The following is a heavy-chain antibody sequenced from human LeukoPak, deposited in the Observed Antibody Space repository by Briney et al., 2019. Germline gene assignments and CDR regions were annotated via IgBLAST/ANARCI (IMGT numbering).Heavy chain of an antibody. J-gene: IGHJ4*02. CDR1: GFTFSSYA. CDR2: ISGSGGST. CDR3: AKSGTQWRWYCSSTSCWPHFDY. D-gene: IGHD2-2*01. V-gene: IGHV3-23*01. Sequence: GGSLRLSCAASGFTFSSYAMSWVRQAPGKGLEWVSAISGSGGSTYYADSVKGRFTISRDNSKNTLYLQMNSLRAEDTAVYYCAKSGTQWRWYCSSTSCWPHFDYWGQGTLVTVSS.